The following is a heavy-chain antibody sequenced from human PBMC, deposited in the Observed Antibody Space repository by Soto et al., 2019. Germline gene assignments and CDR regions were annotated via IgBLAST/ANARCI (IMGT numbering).Heavy chain of an antibody. J-gene: IGHJ4*02. D-gene: IGHD3-16*01. Sequence: SETLSLTCAVYGGSFSGYYWSWIRQPPGKGLEWIGEINHSGSTNYNPSLKSRVTISVDTSKNQFSLKLSSVTAADTAVYYCARAKDPPNDLGNYFDYWGQGSLVTV. V-gene: IGHV4-34*01. CDR1: GGSFSGYY. CDR3: ARAKDPPNDLGNYFDY. CDR2: INHSGST.